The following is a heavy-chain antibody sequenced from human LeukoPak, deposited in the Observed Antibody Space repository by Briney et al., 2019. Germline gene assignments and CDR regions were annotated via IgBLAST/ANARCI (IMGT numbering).Heavy chain of an antibody. CDR3: ARVTGYYYDSTGYHAFDI. Sequence: ASVKVSCKASGYTFTGYYMHWVRQAPGQGLEWMGWINPNSGGTNYAQKFQGRVTMTRDTSISTAYMELSRLRSDDTAVYYCARVTGYYYDSTGYHAFDIWGQGTMVTVSS. J-gene: IGHJ3*02. V-gene: IGHV1-2*02. CDR1: GYTFTGYY. CDR2: INPNSGGT. D-gene: IGHD3-22*01.